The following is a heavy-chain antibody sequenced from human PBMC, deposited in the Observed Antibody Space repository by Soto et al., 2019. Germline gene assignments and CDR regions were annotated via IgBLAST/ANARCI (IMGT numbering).Heavy chain of an antibody. J-gene: IGHJ4*02. V-gene: IGHV3-30*18. CDR2: ISYDGSNK. CDR1: GFTFSSYG. Sequence: QVQLVESGGGVVQPGRSLRLSCAASGFTFSSYGMHWVRQAPGKGLEWVAVISYDGSNKYYADSVKGRFTISRDNSKNTLYLQMNSLRAEDTAVYYCAKDVWVAAAGTLFDYWGQGTLVTVSS. CDR3: AKDVWVAAAGTLFDY. D-gene: IGHD6-13*01.